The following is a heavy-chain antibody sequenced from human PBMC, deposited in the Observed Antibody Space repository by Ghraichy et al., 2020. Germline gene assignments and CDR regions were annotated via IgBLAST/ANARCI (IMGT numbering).Heavy chain of an antibody. V-gene: IGHV6-1*01. D-gene: IGHD3-3*01. CDR3: ARDHYTSTWRDYYGMDV. J-gene: IGHJ6*02. CDR2: TYFRSKWFH. Sequence: SQTLSLTCAISGDSVSSNIAAWNWIRQSPSRGLEWLGRTYFRSKWFHEYAVAVKSRISVDPDTSKNQFSLRLNSVTPEDTAVYYCARDHYTSTWRDYYGMDVWGQGTTVTVSS. CDR1: GDSVSSNIAA.